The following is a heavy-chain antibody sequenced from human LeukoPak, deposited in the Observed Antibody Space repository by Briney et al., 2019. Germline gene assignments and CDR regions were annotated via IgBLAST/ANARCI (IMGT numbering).Heavy chain of an antibody. CDR3: ARDSITMVRGVTRD. D-gene: IGHD3-10*01. CDR2: ISAYNGNT. J-gene: IGHJ4*02. CDR1: GYTFTSYG. V-gene: IGHV1-18*04. Sequence: GASVKVSCKASGYTFTSYGISWVRQAPGQGLEWMGWISAYNGNTNYAQKFQGRVTMTTDTSTSTAYMELRSLRSDDTAVYYCARDSITMVRGVTRDWGQGTLVTVSS.